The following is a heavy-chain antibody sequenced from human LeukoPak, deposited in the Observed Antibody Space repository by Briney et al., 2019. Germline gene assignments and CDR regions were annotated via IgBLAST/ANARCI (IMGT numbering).Heavy chain of an antibody. CDR2: ISFSGGST. CDR1: GFTFSDSA. Sequence: GGSLRLSCAASGFTFSDSAMSWVRQAPGKGLEWVSLISFSGGSTYYADSVKGRFSISRDNSKNTLYVQMNSLRAEDTAVYYCARDRGSSGPNYFDYWGQGTLVTVSS. V-gene: IGHV3-23*01. J-gene: IGHJ4*02. D-gene: IGHD6-19*01. CDR3: ARDRGSSGPNYFDY.